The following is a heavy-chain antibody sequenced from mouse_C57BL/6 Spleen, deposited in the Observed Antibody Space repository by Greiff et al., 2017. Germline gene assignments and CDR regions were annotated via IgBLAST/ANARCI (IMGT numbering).Heavy chain of an antibody. J-gene: IGHJ3*01. Sequence: EVMLVESGGGLVKPGGSLKLSCAASGFTFSAYGMHWVRQAPEKGLEWVAYISSGSSTIYYADTVKGRFTISRDNAKNTLFLQMTSLRSDSTAMYYCARPGAYYSNYQGTWFAYWGQGTLVTVSA. CDR2: ISSGSSTI. D-gene: IGHD2-5*01. CDR3: ARPGAYYSNYQGTWFAY. V-gene: IGHV5-17*01. CDR1: GFTFSAYG.